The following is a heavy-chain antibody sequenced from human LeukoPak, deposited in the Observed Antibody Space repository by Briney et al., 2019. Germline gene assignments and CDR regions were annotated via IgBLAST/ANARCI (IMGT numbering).Heavy chain of an antibody. CDR1: GFTFSSNS. Sequence: PGGSLRLSCAPSGFTFSSNSRNWVRKAPGKGLGWVSSISSSSTYIYYADSVKGRFTVSRDNAKNSLYLQMNSLRAEDTAVYYCARGTQQVAFDYWGQGTLVTVSS. D-gene: IGHD6-13*01. CDR3: ARGTQQVAFDY. J-gene: IGHJ4*02. V-gene: IGHV3-21*01. CDR2: ISSSSTYI.